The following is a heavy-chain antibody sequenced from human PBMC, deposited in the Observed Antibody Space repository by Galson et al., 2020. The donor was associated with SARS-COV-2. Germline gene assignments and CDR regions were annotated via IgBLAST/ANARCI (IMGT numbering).Heavy chain of an antibody. Sequence: GESLKISCAASGFTFSSYGMHWVRQAPGKGLEWVAFIRYDGSNKYYADSVKGRFTISRDNSKNTRYLQMNSLRAEDTAVYYCAKDRLGPASLMTMFVVVDSSVDDWGQGTLVTVSS. CDR3: AKDRLGPASLMTMFVVVDSSVDD. CDR2: IRYDGSNK. J-gene: IGHJ4*02. CDR1: GFTFSSYG. V-gene: IGHV3-30*02. D-gene: IGHD3-3*01.